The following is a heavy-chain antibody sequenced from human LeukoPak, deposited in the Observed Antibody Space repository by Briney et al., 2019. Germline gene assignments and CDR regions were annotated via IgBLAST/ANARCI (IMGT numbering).Heavy chain of an antibody. Sequence: GSVRVSCKASGYTFTSYGISWVRPAPGQGLEWMGWISTYNGDTNYARHLQGRVTMTTDASTTTAYMELRSLRSDDTAVYYCARDRSLAVAGTGHLHYWGQESLVSVSS. CDR2: ISTYNGDT. CDR1: GYTFTSYG. D-gene: IGHD6-19*01. J-gene: IGHJ4*02. CDR3: ARDRSLAVAGTGHLHY. V-gene: IGHV1-18*01.